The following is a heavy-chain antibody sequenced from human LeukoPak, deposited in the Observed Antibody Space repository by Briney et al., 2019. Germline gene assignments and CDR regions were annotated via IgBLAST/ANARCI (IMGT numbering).Heavy chain of an antibody. J-gene: IGHJ2*01. CDR3: AREIRQQLVPNWYFDL. Sequence: GASVKVSCKASGGTFSSYAISWVRQAPGQGLEWMGRIIPILGIANYAQKFQGRVTITADKSTSTAYMELSSLRSEDTAVYYCAREIRQQLVPNWYFDLWGRGTLVTVSS. CDR1: GGTFSSYA. CDR2: IIPILGIA. V-gene: IGHV1-69*04. D-gene: IGHD6-13*01.